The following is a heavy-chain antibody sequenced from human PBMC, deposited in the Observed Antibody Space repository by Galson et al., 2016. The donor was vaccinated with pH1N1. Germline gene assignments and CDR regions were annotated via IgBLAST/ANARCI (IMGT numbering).Heavy chain of an antibody. D-gene: IGHD1-26*01. J-gene: IGHJ4*02. V-gene: IGHV5-51*01. Sequence: QSGAEVKKPGESLKISCKGSGYNFTNYWIGWVRQMPGKGLEWMGIVYPGDSDTKYSPSLRGQVTITADKSISTAYLQWSGLKASDTAMYYCARYSGSFFFDYWGQGTLVTVSS. CDR2: VYPGDSDT. CDR1: GYNFTNYW. CDR3: ARYSGSFFFDY.